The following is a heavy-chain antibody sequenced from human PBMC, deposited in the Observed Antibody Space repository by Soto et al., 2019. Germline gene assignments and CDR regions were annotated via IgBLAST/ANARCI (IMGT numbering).Heavy chain of an antibody. D-gene: IGHD1-26*01. Sequence: QVQLVESGGGVVQPGRSLRLCCAASGFMFSSYAMHWVRQAPGKGLEWVAVKTYDGSNKYYADSVKGRFTISRDNSKNTLYLQMNSLRAEDTAVYYCARAGGLLVDYWGQGTLVTVSS. CDR3: ARAGGLLVDY. CDR2: KTYDGSNK. V-gene: IGHV3-30-3*01. J-gene: IGHJ4*02. CDR1: GFMFSSYA.